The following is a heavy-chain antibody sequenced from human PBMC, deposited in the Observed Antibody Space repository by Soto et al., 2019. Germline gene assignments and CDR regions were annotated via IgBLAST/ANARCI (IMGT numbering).Heavy chain of an antibody. V-gene: IGHV3-9*01. CDR2: ISWNSGSI. CDR3: ARDGPLTYYDFWSGYYPGPLDY. Sequence: GGSLRLSCAASGFTFDDYAMHWVRQAPGKGLEWVSGISWNSGSIGYADSVKGRFTISRDNAKNALYLQMNSLRAEDTAVYYCARDGPLTYYDFWSGYYPGPLDYWGQGTLVTVSS. J-gene: IGHJ4*02. CDR1: GFTFDDYA. D-gene: IGHD3-3*01.